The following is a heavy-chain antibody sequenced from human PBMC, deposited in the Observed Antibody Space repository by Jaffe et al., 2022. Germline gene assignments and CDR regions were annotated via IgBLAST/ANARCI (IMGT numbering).Heavy chain of an antibody. J-gene: IGHJ3*02. V-gene: IGHV3-15*01. CDR2: IKSKTDGGTT. CDR3: TTGDPAAAPPKKAFDI. CDR1: GFTFIYAW. D-gene: IGHD6-25*01. Sequence: EVQLVESGGGLVKPGGSLRLSCTASGFTFIYAWMSWVRQAPGKGLEWVGRIKSKTDGGTTDYAAPVKGRFTISRDDSTNTLYLQMNSLKTEDTALYYCTTGDPAAAPPKKAFDIWGQGTMVTVSS.